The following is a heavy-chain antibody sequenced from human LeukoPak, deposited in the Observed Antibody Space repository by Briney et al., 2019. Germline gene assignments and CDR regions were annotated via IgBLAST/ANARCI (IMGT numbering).Heavy chain of an antibody. D-gene: IGHD3-10*01. V-gene: IGHV3-11*04. CDR3: ASSTPLTSFDY. CDR1: GFTFSNAW. CDR2: ISSSGSTI. Sequence: GGSLRLSCIASGFTFSNAWMSWVRQAPEKGLEWVSYISSSGSTIYYADSVKGRFTISRVNAKNSLYLQMNSVRAEDTAVYYCASSTPLTSFDYWGQGTLVTVSS. J-gene: IGHJ4*02.